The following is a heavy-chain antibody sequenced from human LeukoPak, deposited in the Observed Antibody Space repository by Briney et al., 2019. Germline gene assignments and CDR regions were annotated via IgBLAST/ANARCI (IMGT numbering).Heavy chain of an antibody. Sequence: GGSLTLSCGASGFTFSYHWMTWVRQAPGKGLEWVANIKNDGAVKNYVDSVKGRFTISRDNAKNSLYLQMNSLRAEDTAVYYCAKDSYSKGGFWGQGVLVTVSS. CDR2: IKNDGAVK. CDR1: GFTFSYHW. J-gene: IGHJ4*02. V-gene: IGHV3-7*01. D-gene: IGHD6-13*01. CDR3: AKDSYSKGGF.